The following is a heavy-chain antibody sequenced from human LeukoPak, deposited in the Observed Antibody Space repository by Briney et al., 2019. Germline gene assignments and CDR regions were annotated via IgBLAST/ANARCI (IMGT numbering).Heavy chain of an antibody. CDR2: INHSGST. J-gene: IGHJ4*02. V-gene: IGHV4-34*01. Sequence: SETLSLTCAVYGGSFSGYYWSWIRQPPGKGLEWIGEINHSGSTNYNPSLKSRVTISVDTSKNQFSLKLSSETAADTAVYYCARGPRKLKWFRDGGSDYWGQGTLVTVSS. D-gene: IGHD3-10*01. CDR1: GGSFSGYY. CDR3: ARGPRKLKWFRDGGSDY.